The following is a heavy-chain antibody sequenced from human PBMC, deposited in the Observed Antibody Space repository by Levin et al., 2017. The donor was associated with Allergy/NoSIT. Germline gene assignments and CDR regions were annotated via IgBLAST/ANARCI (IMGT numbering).Heavy chain of an antibody. D-gene: IGHD5-18*01. CDR3: AIYSYGSLDF. J-gene: IGHJ3*01. Sequence: LSLTCAASGVSVNSNYMSWVRQAPGKGLEWVSVLYAGGNTYYTDSVKGRFTISRDNSKNTLYLQMTSLRAEDTATYYCAIYSYGSLDFWGQGTMVTVSS. CDR2: LYAGGNT. CDR1: GVSVNSNY. V-gene: IGHV3-53*01.